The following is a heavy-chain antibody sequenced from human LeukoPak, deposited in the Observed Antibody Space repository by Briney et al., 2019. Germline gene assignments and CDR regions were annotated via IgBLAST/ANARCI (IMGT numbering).Heavy chain of an antibody. CDR2: INPNSGGT. CDR3: AREVDYDSSGFYFDY. D-gene: IGHD3-22*01. J-gene: IGHJ4*02. CDR1: GYTFTGYY. V-gene: IGHV1-2*02. Sequence: GASVKVSCKASGYTFTGYYMHWVRQAPGQGLEWMGWINPNSGGTNYAQKFQGRVTMTRDTSISTAYMELSRLRSDDTAVYYCAREVDYDSSGFYFDYWGRGTLVTVSS.